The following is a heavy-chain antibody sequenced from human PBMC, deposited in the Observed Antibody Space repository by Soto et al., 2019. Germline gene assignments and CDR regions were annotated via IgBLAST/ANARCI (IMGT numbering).Heavy chain of an antibody. J-gene: IGHJ1*01. CDR2: ISAYNGNT. D-gene: IGHD2-15*01. CDR3: ARDSGGSRCPEYFQH. Sequence: ASVKVSCKASGYTFTSYGISWVRQAPGQGLEWMGWISAYNGNTNYAQKLQGRVTITADKSTSTAYMELRSLRSEDTAVYYCARDSGGSRCPEYFQHWGQGTLVSVSP. CDR1: GYTFTSYG. V-gene: IGHV1-18*01.